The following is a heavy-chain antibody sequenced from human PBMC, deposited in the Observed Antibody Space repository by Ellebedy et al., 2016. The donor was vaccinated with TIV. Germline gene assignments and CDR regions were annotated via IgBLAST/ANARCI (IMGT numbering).Heavy chain of an antibody. V-gene: IGHV4-59*01. CDR1: GVSISGFH. CDR2: IYFSGSS. D-gene: IGHD1-26*01. J-gene: IGHJ4*02. CDR3: VRWVGHFDF. Sequence: MPSETLSLTCTVSGVSISGFHWTWIRQPPGKGLEWIEYIYFSGSSNYNPSLKSRVTMSVDTSKNQFSLKLSSVTAADTAVYYCVRWVGHFDFWGQGTLVTVSS.